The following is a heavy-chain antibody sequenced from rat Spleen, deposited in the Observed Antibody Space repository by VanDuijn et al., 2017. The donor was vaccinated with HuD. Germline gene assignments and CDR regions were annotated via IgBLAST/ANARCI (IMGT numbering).Heavy chain of an antibody. Sequence: QVQLKESGPGLVQPSQTLSRTCTVSEFSLTGNTIHWVRQFPGKGLEWIAAISSGGSTSYNSALKSRLSISRDTYKSQVFLKMNSLQTEDTAIYFCTRERERSPYYFYYWGQGVMVTVSS. CDR3: TRERERSPYYFYY. D-gene: IGHD3-8*01. CDR1: EFSLTGNT. CDR2: ISSGGST. J-gene: IGHJ2*01. V-gene: IGHV2-6*01.